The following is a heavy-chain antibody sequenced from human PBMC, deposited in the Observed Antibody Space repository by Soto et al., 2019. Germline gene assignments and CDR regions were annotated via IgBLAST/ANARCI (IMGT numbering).Heavy chain of an antibody. J-gene: IGHJ3*01. V-gene: IGHV3-74*01. D-gene: IGHD1-7*01. CDR2: IQNDGSRT. CDR1: GFTFDYYW. CDR3: ARGNLGGFDL. Sequence: EVQLVESEGGLVQRGGSLRLSCAASGFTFDYYWMHWVRQAPGQGLVWVAHIQNDGSRTTYADSVKGRFTISRDNAKNTVYLQVNSLGAEATDVYDCARGNLGGFDLWGQGTTVTVSS.